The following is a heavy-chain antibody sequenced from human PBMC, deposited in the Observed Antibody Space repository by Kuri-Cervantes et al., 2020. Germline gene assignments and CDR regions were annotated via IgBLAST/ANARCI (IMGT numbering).Heavy chain of an antibody. D-gene: IGHD2-2*01. J-gene: IGHJ4*02. CDR2: IIPIFGTA. CDR1: GGTFSSYA. V-gene: IGHV1-69*05. CDR3: AKADCDSTGCHTIDY. Sequence: SVKVSCKASGGTFSSYAISWVRQAPGQGLEWMGGIIPIFGTANYAQKFQGRVTITTDESTSTAYMELSSLRSEDTAVYYCAKADCDSTGCHTIDYWGQGTLVTVSS.